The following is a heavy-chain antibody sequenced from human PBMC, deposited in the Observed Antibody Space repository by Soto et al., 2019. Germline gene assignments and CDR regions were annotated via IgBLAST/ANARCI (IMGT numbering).Heavy chain of an antibody. V-gene: IGHV3-30*18. J-gene: IGHJ4*02. CDR1: GFTFSVFG. CDR2: ISNDGNSE. CDR3: AKTITTIGGSSTGRGALLDN. Sequence: QVQLVESGGGVVQPGRSLRLSCAASGFTFSVFGMHWVRQAPGKGLEWVAVISNDGNSEHYADSVKGRFTISRDNSKNTFYLQMNSLSVEDTAVYYCAKTITTIGGSSTGRGALLDNWGQGILVSVSS. D-gene: IGHD3-3*01.